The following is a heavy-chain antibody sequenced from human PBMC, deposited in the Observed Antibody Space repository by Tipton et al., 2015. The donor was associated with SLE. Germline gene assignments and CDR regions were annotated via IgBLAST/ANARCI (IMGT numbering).Heavy chain of an antibody. CDR3: ARAVGDTSGYLDY. V-gene: IGHV4-39*07. J-gene: IGHJ4*02. D-gene: IGHD3-22*01. CDR1: GGSIRSSTYY. CDR2: LDYSGST. Sequence: TLSLTCTVSGGSIRSSTYYWGWIRQPPGKGLEWIGSLDYSGSTYYNPSLKRRTNISVDTSKNQFSLKLSSVTAADTAVYYCARAVGDTSGYLDYWGLGTLVTVSS.